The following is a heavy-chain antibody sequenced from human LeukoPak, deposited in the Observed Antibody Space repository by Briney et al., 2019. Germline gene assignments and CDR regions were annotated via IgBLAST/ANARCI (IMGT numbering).Heavy chain of an antibody. V-gene: IGHV3-33*01. CDR2: IFYNGSNK. CDR1: GFTFSSSG. CDR3: ARAGGYCSGGSCYRGYSWFDR. Sequence: PGGSLRLSCAASGFTFSSSGMHWVRQAPGKGLEWVAVIFYNGSNKYYADSVKGRFTISRDNSKNTLYLQMSSLRVEDTAVYYCARAGGYCSGGSCYRGYSWFDRWGQGTLVTVSS. J-gene: IGHJ5*02. D-gene: IGHD2-15*01.